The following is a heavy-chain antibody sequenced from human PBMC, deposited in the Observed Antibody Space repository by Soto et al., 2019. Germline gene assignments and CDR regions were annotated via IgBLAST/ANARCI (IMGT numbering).Heavy chain of an antibody. D-gene: IGHD3-10*01. J-gene: IGHJ6*02. Sequence: QVTLKESGPVLVKPTETLTLTCTVSGFSLSNARMGVSWIRQPPGPALEWLAHISSNDEKSYSTSLKSRLTISKDNSKSQVVLTMTNIDPVDTSTYYCARITMVRGVIIDYQYYYGMDVWGQGTTVTVSS. CDR1: GFSLSNARMG. CDR3: ARITMVRGVIIDYQYYYGMDV. V-gene: IGHV2-26*01. CDR2: ISSNDEK.